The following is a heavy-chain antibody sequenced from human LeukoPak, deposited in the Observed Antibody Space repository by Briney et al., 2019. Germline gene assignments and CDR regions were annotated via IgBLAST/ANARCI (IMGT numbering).Heavy chain of an antibody. CDR1: GFTFSSYA. J-gene: IGHJ4*02. D-gene: IGHD6-13*01. Sequence: PGGSLRLSCAASGFTFSSYAMSWVRQAPGKGLEWVSAISGSGGSTYYADSMKGRFTISRDNSKNTLYLQMNSLRAEDTAVYYCAKDLEIAAAGPYFDYWGQGTLVTVSS. V-gene: IGHV3-23*01. CDR2: ISGSGGST. CDR3: AKDLEIAAAGPYFDY.